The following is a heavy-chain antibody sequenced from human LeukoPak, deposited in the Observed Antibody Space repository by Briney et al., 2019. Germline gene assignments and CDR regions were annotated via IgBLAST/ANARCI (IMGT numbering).Heavy chain of an antibody. V-gene: IGHV1-46*01. CDR3: ARDFPEGPSITIFGVVSHPYYYYGMDV. D-gene: IGHD3-3*01. CDR1: GYIFTNYY. J-gene: IGHJ6*02. CDR2: INPSGGST. Sequence: ASVKVSCKASGYIFTNYYMHWVRQAPGQGLEWMGIINPSGGSTSYAQKFQGRVTMTRDTSTSTAYMELRSLRSDDTAVYYCARDFPEGPSITIFGVVSHPYYYYGMDVWGQGTTVTVSS.